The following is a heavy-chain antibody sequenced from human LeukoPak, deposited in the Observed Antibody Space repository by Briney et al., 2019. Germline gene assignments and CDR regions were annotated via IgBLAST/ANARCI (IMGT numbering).Heavy chain of an antibody. D-gene: IGHD6-19*01. CDR2: ITGSGAFT. CDR3: AKRSAESSGYFDY. CDR1: GITFIKYS. J-gene: IGHJ4*02. Sequence: GGSLRLSCAASGITFIKYSMTWVRQAPGKGLEWVSAITGSGAFTDYADSVKGRFTISRDNSKNTLYLQMNSLRADDTALYYCAKRSAESSGYFDYWGQRTLVTVSS. V-gene: IGHV3-23*01.